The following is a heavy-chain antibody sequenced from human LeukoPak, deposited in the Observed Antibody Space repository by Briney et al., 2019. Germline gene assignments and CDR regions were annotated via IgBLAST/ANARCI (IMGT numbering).Heavy chain of an antibody. CDR2: ISYDGSNK. V-gene: IGHV3-30*04. Sequence: PGGSLRLSCAASGFTFSSYAMHWVRQAPGKGLEWVAVISYDGSNKYYADSVKGRFTISRDNSKNTLYLQMNSLRAEDTAVYYCARGSYSSSWYYYYYMDVWGKGTTVTVSS. CDR1: GFTFSSYA. J-gene: IGHJ6*03. D-gene: IGHD6-13*01. CDR3: ARGSYSSSWYYYYYMDV.